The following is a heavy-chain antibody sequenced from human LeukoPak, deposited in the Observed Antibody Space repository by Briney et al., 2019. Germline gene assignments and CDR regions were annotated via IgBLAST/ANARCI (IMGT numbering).Heavy chain of an antibody. CDR3: SKSDGSGRYFDY. J-gene: IGHJ4*02. Sequence: PSETLSLTCTVSGGSIRNYYWSWIRQPPGKGLEWIGYVYRTGNAKYNPSLGSRATISIDTSKNQFSLKLSSVTHADSPVYYCSKSDGSGRYFDYWGQGTLVTVS. V-gene: IGHV4-59*03. CDR1: GGSIRNYY. D-gene: IGHD3-10*01. CDR2: VYRTGNA.